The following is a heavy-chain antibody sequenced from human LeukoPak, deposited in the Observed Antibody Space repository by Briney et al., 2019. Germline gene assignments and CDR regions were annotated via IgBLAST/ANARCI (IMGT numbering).Heavy chain of an antibody. CDR2: IYYSGST. CDR1: GGSISSYY. CDR3: ARSTMVRGGGQQYYYYGMDV. V-gene: IGHV4-59*08. D-gene: IGHD3-10*01. Sequence: SETLSLTCTVSGGSISSYYLSWIRQPPGKGLEWIGYIYYSGSTNYNPSLKSRVTISVDTSKNQFSLKLSPVTAADTAVYYCARSTMVRGGGQQYYYYGMDVWGQGTTVTVAS. J-gene: IGHJ6*02.